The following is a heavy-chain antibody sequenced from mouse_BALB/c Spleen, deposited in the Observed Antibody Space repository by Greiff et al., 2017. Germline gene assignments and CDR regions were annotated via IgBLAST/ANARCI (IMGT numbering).Heavy chain of an antibody. Sequence: VHVKQSGPELVKPGASVKIPCKASGYTFTDYNMDWVKQSHGKSLEWIGDINPNNGGTSYNQKFKGKATLTVDKSSSTAFMHLNSLTSEDSAVYYCARRDDYDRGAWFAYWGQGTLVTVSA. CDR1: GYTFTDYN. V-gene: IGHV1-18*01. CDR2: INPNNGGT. J-gene: IGHJ3*01. D-gene: IGHD2-4*01. CDR3: ARRDDYDRGAWFAY.